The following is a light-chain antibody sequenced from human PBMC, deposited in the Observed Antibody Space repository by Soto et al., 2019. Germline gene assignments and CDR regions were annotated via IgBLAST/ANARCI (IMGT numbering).Light chain of an antibody. CDR1: SSDVGGYNY. CDR3: SSYTSSSTLPVV. V-gene: IGLV2-14*01. Sequence: QSALTQPASVSGSPGQSITISCTGTSSDVGGYNYVSWYQQHPGKAPKLMISDVSNRPSGVSNRFSGSKSGNTASLTISGLQAEDVADYYCSSYTSSSTLPVVFGGGTTLTVL. J-gene: IGLJ2*01. CDR2: DVS.